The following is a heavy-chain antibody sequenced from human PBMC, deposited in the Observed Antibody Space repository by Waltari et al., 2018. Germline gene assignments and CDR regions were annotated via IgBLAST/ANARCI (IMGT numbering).Heavy chain of an antibody. Sequence: QVQLQESGPGLVKPSETLSLTCTVSGFSISSDYYWGWIRQSPGQGLEWVGTILHRGTAYYSPSLESRVTRSLDTSKNQFSLKLRSVTAADTAVYYCAREQYNSFWSDYNSHPLFDYWGQGTLVTVSS. CDR1: GFSISSDYY. J-gene: IGHJ4*02. D-gene: IGHD3-3*01. CDR3: AREQYNSFWSDYNSHPLFDY. CDR2: ILHRGTA. V-gene: IGHV4-38-2*02.